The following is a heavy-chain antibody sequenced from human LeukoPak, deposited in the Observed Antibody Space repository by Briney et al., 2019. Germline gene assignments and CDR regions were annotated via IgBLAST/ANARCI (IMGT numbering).Heavy chain of an antibody. D-gene: IGHD2-21*02. CDR2: INSDGSST. V-gene: IGHV3-74*01. CDR3: ARDPAYCGGDCYSMDGGTDAFDI. CDR1: GFTFSSYW. J-gene: IGHJ3*02. Sequence: GGSLRLSCAASGFTFSSYWMHWVRQAPGKGLVWVSRINSDGSSTSYADSVKGRFTISRDNAKNTLYLQMNSLRAEDTAVYYCARDPAYCGGDCYSMDGGTDAFDIWGQGAMVTVSS.